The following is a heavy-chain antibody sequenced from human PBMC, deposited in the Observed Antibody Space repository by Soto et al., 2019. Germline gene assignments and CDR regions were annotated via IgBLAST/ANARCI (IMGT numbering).Heavy chain of an antibody. V-gene: IGHV5-10-1*01. D-gene: IGHD6-13*01. Sequence: GESLKISCKGSGYSFTSYWISWVRQMPGKGLERMGRIDPSDSYTNYSPSFQGHVTISADKSISTAYLQWSSLKASDTAMYYCATHAHPVSSWYSPYYFGYWGQGTRVTVSS. CDR2: IDPSDSYT. J-gene: IGHJ4*02. CDR1: GYSFTSYW. CDR3: ATHAHPVSSWYSPYYFGY.